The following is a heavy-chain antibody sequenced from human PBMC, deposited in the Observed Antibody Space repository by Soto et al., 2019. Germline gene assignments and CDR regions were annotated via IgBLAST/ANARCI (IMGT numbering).Heavy chain of an antibody. CDR3: AREGYDILTGAPYHYYGMDV. V-gene: IGHV1-18*01. J-gene: IGHJ6*02. CDR2: ISAYNGNT. D-gene: IGHD3-9*01. Sequence: ASVKVSCKASGYTFTSCGISWVRQAPGQGLEWMGWISAYNGNTNYAQKLQGRVTMTTDTSTSTAYMELRSLRSDDTAVYYCAREGYDILTGAPYHYYGMDVWGQGTTVTVSS. CDR1: GYTFTSCG.